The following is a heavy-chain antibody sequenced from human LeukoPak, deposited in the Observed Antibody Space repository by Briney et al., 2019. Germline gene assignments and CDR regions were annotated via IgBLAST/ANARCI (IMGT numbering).Heavy chain of an antibody. V-gene: IGHV3-30*02. CDR1: GFTFSSYG. CDR2: IRYDGSNK. CDR3: AKTVLLWFGEYDY. D-gene: IGHD3-10*01. Sequence: GGSLRLSCAASGFTFSSYGMHWVRQAPGKGLEWVAFIRYDGSNKYYADSVKGRFTISRDNSKDTLYLQMNSLRAEDTAVYYCAKTVLLWFGEYDYWGQGTLVTVSS. J-gene: IGHJ4*02.